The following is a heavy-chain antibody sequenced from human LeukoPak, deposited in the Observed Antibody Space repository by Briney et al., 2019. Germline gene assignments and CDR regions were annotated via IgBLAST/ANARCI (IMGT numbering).Heavy chain of an antibody. D-gene: IGHD3-22*01. V-gene: IGHV3-74*01. Sequence: GGSLRLSCAASGFTFTNYWMHWVRQAPGKGLVWVSRINSDGSSTSYADSVKGRFTISRDNAKNTLYLQMNSLRAEDTAVYYCARASNEYYYDSSGYSQWGQGTLVTVSS. CDR1: GFTFTNYW. CDR3: ARASNEYYYDSSGYSQ. CDR2: INSDGSST. J-gene: IGHJ4*02.